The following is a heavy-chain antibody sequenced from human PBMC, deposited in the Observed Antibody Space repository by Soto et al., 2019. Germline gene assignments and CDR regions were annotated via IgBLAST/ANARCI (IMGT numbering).Heavy chain of an antibody. J-gene: IGHJ6*03. CDR3: ERDGAYCSGTGCRDYYHYMDV. CDR2: ISGSSSYI. Sequence: EVQLVESGGGLVKPGGSLRLSCAASGFSFSDYSMNWVRQAPGKGLEWVSSISGSSSYIYYADSLKGRVTVSRDNAEKSLYLQMNSLRAEDTAVYYCERDGAYCSGTGCRDYYHYMDVWGKGTTVTVSS. D-gene: IGHD2-2*01. CDR1: GFSFSDYS. V-gene: IGHV3-21*01.